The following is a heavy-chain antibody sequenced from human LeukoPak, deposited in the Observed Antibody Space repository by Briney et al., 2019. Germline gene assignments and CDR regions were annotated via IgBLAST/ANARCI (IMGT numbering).Heavy chain of an antibody. CDR2: IIPILGIA. Sequence: SVKVSCKASGGTFSSYTISWVRQAPGQGLEWMGRIIPILGIANYAQKFQGRVTITADKSTSTAYMELSSLRSGDTAVYYCARDGQQLVRFLYWGQGTLVTVSS. J-gene: IGHJ4*02. CDR1: GGTFSSYT. CDR3: ARDGQQLVRFLY. V-gene: IGHV1-69*04. D-gene: IGHD6-6*01.